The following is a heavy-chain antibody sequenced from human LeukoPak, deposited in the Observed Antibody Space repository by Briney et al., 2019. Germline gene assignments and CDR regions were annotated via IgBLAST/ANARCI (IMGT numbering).Heavy chain of an antibody. CDR3: ARDFKIKEWFGYRNWFDP. D-gene: IGHD3-10*01. CDR2: IYTSGSN. V-gene: IGHV4-4*07. CDR1: GGSISSYY. J-gene: IGHJ5*02. Sequence: AETLSLTCTVSGGSISSYYWRWIRQPAGKGLEWIGRIYTSGSNNYKHSLKGRVTMSVDTSKNQFSLKLSSVTAADTAVYYCARDFKIKEWFGYRNWFDPWGQGTLVTVSS.